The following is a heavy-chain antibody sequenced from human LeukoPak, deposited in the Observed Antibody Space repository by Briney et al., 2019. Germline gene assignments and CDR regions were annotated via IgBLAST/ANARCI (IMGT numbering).Heavy chain of an antibody. D-gene: IGHD1-1*01. CDR3: AKKGQADDNGKPG. CDR1: GFTFSSYD. V-gene: IGHV3-23*01. CDR2: IRRGVGST. Sequence: QPGGSLRLSCAASGFTFSSYDLSWVRQAPGKGLECVSAIRRGVGSTYYADSVKGRFTISRDNSKNTLYLQMNNLRADGTAVYYCAKKGQADDNGKPGWGQGTLVTVSS. J-gene: IGHJ4*02.